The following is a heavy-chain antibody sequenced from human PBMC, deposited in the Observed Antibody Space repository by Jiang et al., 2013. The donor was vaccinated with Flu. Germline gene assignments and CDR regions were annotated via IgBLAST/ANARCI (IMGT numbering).Heavy chain of an antibody. Sequence: KVSCKASGYTFTSYGISWVRQAPGQGLEWMGWISAYNGNTNYAQKLQGRVTMTTDTSTSTAYMELRSLRSDDTAVYYCARVAETVAGNDSDYWGQGTLVTVSS. V-gene: IGHV1-18*01. CDR1: GYTFTSYG. CDR3: ARVAETVAGNDSDY. D-gene: IGHD6-19*01. CDR2: ISAYNGNT. J-gene: IGHJ4*02.